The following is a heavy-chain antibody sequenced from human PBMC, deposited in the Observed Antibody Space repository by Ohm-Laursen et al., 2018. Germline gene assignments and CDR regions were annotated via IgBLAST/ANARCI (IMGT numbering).Heavy chain of an antibody. Sequence: SLRLSCSASGFTFSSYGMHWVRQAPGKGLEWVAVISYDGSNKYYADSVKGRFTISRDNSKNTLYLQMSSLRAEDTAVYYCAKTTSYAFDLWGQGTVVTVSS. CDR3: AKTTSYAFDL. J-gene: IGHJ3*01. CDR2: ISYDGSNK. D-gene: IGHD1-26*01. V-gene: IGHV3-30*18. CDR1: GFTFSSYG.